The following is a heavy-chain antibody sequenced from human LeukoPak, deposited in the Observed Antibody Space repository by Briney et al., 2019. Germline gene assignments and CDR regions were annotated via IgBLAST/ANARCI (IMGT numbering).Heavy chain of an antibody. CDR3: TKDWYGGNWYYFDY. Sequence: GGSLRLSCAASGFTFSLYGIHWVRQAPGKGLEWVAFIWYDGSNKYYADSVKGRFTISSDNSKHTLYLQMNSLRAEDTAVYYCTKDWYGGNWYYFDYWGQGTLVTVSS. J-gene: IGHJ4*02. CDR1: GFTFSLYG. CDR2: IWYDGSNK. D-gene: IGHD6-13*01. V-gene: IGHV3-30*02.